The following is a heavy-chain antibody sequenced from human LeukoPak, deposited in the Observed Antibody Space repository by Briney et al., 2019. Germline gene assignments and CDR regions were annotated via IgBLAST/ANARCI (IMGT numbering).Heavy chain of an antibody. CDR3: SRGLHDYGDSNYYFDQ. CDR2: IKNKAFGGTT. Sequence: GGSLRLSCTASGFTFGDYAMSWVRQAPGKGLEWVGFIKNKAFGGTTEYAASVRGRFTISRDVSKSIAYLQMNSLQTEDTDLYYCSRGLHDYGDSNYYFDQWVRGTLVIVSS. J-gene: IGHJ4*02. CDR1: GFTFGDYA. V-gene: IGHV3-49*04. D-gene: IGHD4-17*01.